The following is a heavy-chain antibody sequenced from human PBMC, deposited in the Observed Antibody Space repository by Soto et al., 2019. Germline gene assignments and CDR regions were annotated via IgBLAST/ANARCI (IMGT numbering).Heavy chain of an antibody. CDR3: ARDLSSSWYWVPGVCGLAYYGMDV. Sequence: GGSLRLSCAASGFTFSSYWMSWVRQAPGKGLEGVANIKQDGSEKYYVYSVKGRFTISRDNAKTSLYLQMNSLRAEDTAVYYCARDLSSSWYWVPGVCGLAYYGMDVWGQGTTVTVSS. V-gene: IGHV3-7*03. CDR2: IKQDGSEK. D-gene: IGHD6-13*01. CDR1: GFTFSSYW. J-gene: IGHJ6*02.